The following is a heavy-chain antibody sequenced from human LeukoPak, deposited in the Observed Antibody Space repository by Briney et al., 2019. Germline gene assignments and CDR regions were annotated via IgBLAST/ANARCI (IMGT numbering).Heavy chain of an antibody. J-gene: IGHJ4*02. Sequence: GGSLRLSCAASGFTFSDYYMSWIRQAPGKGLEWVSYISRSGSTIYYADSVKGRFTISRDNAKNSLYLQMNSLRAEDTAVYHCATYDSSGYFDYWGQGTLVTVSS. V-gene: IGHV3-11*01. CDR3: ATYDSSGYFDY. D-gene: IGHD3-22*01. CDR1: GFTFSDYY. CDR2: ISRSGSTI.